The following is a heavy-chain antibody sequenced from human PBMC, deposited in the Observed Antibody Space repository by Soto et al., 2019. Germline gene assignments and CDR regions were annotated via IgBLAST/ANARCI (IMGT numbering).Heavy chain of an antibody. V-gene: IGHV4-31*03. CDR1: GGSISSGCYY. J-gene: IGHJ5*02. CDR2: IYYSGST. Sequence: SETLSLTCPVSGGSISSGCYYWSWIRQHPGKGLEWIGYIYYSGSTYYNPSLKSRVTISVDTSKNQFSLKLSSVTAADTAVYYCARDLRGATSWFDPWGQGTLVTVSS. CDR3: ARDLRGATSWFDP. D-gene: IGHD1-26*01.